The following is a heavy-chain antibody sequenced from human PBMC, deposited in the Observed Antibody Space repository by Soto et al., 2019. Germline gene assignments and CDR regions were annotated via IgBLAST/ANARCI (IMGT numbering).Heavy chain of an antibody. CDR3: AKDRRAGGNSAFYFDF. Sequence: GGSLRLSCAASGFKFSNYAMSWVRQAPGKGLEWVSLISATGGGTYYADSVKGRFTISRDNSHNTLYLQVHSLTAEDTAVYYCAKDRRAGGNSAFYFDFRGQGAQVTVSS. J-gene: IGHJ4*02. CDR1: GFKFSNYA. CDR2: ISATGGGT. V-gene: IGHV3-23*01. D-gene: IGHD3-16*01.